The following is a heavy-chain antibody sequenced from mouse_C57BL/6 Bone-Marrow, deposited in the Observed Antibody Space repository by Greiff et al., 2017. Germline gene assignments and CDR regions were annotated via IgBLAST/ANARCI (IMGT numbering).Heavy chain of an antibody. CDR1: GYSITSGYY. CDR3: ARFGDGYYLAY. Sequence: EVQLVESGPGLVKPSQSLSLTCSVTGYSITSGYYWNWIRQFPGNKLEWMGYISYDGSNNYNPSLKNRISITRDTSKNQFFLKLNSVTTEDTATYYCARFGDGYYLAYWGQGTLVTVSA. V-gene: IGHV3-6*01. J-gene: IGHJ3*01. CDR2: ISYDGSN. D-gene: IGHD2-3*01.